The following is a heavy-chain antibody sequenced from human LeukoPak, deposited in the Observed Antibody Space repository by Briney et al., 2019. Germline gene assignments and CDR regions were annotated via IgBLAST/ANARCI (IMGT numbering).Heavy chain of an antibody. CDR2: SSGSGSIT. CDR1: GFTSSSYV. Sequence: GGSLRLSCAASGFTSSSYVMSWVRQAPGKGLKWVSASSGSGSITYYADSVKSRFTNSRDNSNNTLYLQMNSLRAEDTAVYYCAKDLSSGYYDAFDIWGQGTMVTVSS. V-gene: IGHV3-23*01. J-gene: IGHJ3*02. D-gene: IGHD3-22*01. CDR3: AKDLSSGYYDAFDI.